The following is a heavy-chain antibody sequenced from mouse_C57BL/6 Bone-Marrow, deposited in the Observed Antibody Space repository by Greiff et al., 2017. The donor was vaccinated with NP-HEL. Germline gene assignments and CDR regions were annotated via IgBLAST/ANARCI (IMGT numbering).Heavy chain of an antibody. J-gene: IGHJ2*01. CDR3: AREGSSYD. Sequence: EVQLQQSGPELVKPGASVKISCKASGYTFTDYYMNWVKQSHGKSLEWIGDINPNNGGTSYNQKFKGKATLTVDKSSSTAYMELRSLTSEDSAVYYGAREGSSYDWGQGTTLTVSS. D-gene: IGHD1-1*01. V-gene: IGHV1-26*01. CDR1: GYTFTDYY. CDR2: INPNNGGT.